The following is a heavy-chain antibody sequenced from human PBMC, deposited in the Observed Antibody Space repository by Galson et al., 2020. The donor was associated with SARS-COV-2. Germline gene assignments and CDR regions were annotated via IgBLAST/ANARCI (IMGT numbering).Heavy chain of an antibody. CDR2: IYPGDSDT. V-gene: IGHV5-51*01. Sequence: GESLKISCKGSAYTFSSYWIAWVRQMPGKGLEWMGIIYPGDSDTRYSPSVKGQVTISADKSITTAYLQWSSLKASDTAMYYCASVAYCGGQCGAWYNWVDPWGQGTLVTVSS. CDR1: AYTFSSYW. D-gene: IGHD2-21*01. CDR3: ASVAYCGGQCGAWYNWVDP. J-gene: IGHJ5*02.